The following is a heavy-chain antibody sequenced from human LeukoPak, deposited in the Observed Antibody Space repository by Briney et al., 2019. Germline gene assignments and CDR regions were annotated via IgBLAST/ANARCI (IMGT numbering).Heavy chain of an antibody. D-gene: IGHD3-3*01. Sequence: PGRSLILSCAASGFTFSSYAMHWVRQAPGKVLEWVAVISYDGSNKYYADSVKGRFTISRDNSKNTLYLQMNSLRAEDTAVYYCAREQSYEFFRRNHHHQFDYWGQGTLVTVSS. J-gene: IGHJ4*02. V-gene: IGHV3-30-3*01. CDR2: ISYDGSNK. CDR3: AREQSYEFFRRNHHHQFDY. CDR1: GFTFSSYA.